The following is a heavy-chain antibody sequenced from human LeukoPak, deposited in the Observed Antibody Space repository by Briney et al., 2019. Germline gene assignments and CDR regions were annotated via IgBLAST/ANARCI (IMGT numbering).Heavy chain of an antibody. CDR2: IYYSGST. V-gene: IGHV4-59*01. D-gene: IGHD3-10*01. CDR1: GGSISSYY. CDR3: ARGTGSYYSYYYMDV. Sequence: SETLSLTCTVSGGSISSYYWSWIRQPPGKGLEWIGYIYYSGSTNYNPSLKSRVTISVDTSKNQFSLKLSSVTAADTAVYYCARGTGSYYSYYYMDVWGKGTTVTVSS. J-gene: IGHJ6*03.